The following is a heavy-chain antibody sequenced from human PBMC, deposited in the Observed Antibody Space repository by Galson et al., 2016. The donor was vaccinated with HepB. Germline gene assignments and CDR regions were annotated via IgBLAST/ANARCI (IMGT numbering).Heavy chain of an antibody. J-gene: IGHJ2*01. V-gene: IGHV1-69*13. CDR2: IIPVFGRT. CDR1: RGTFSSYA. Sequence: SVKVSCKAPRGTFSSYAITWVRQAPGQGLEWMGWIIPVFGRTNHAQKFQGRVTLIADEFTSTAYMELSSLRSEDTAVYYCARGYCGGDCYSPIYWFFDMWGRGTLVTVSS. CDR3: ARGYCGGDCYSPIYWFFDM. D-gene: IGHD2-21*02.